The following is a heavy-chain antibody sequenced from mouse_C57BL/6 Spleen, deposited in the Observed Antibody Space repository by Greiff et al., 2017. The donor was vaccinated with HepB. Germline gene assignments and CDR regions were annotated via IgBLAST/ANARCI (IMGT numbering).Heavy chain of an antibody. D-gene: IGHD1-1*01. J-gene: IGHJ2*01. Sequence: EVHLVESGGGLVQPGGSLSLSCAASGFTFTDYYMSWVRQPPGKALEWLGFIRNKANGYTTEYSASVKGRFTISRDNSQSILYLQMNALRAEDSATYYCARRYGSSSGHFDYWGQGTTLTVSS. CDR1: GFTFTDYY. V-gene: IGHV7-3*01. CDR3: ARRYGSSSGHFDY. CDR2: IRNKANGYTT.